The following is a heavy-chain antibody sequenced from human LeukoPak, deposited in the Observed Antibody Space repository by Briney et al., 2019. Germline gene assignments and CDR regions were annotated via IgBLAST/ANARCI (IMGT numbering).Heavy chain of an antibody. CDR2: ISGSDGST. D-gene: IGHD2-2*01. V-gene: IGHV3-23*01. J-gene: IGHJ4*02. CDR3: GRQVSCDTTTCYAGTPPDY. CDR1: GFTFSRYA. Sequence: GGSLRLSCAASGFTFSRYAMSWVRQTPEKGLEWVSVISGSDGSTYYADSVRGRFTISRDDSGNTLFLQMNSLRAEDTAVYYCGRQVSCDTTTCYAGTPPDYWGQGTLVTVSS.